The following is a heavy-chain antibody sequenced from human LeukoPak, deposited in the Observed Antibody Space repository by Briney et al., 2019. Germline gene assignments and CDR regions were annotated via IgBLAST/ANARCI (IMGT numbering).Heavy chain of an antibody. CDR2: ISTSGSTI. CDR3: ARDATTQVGYVYMDV. V-gene: IGHV3-48*03. Sequence: GGSLRLSCTASGFTFGDYSMNWVRQAPGKGLEWVSHISTSGSTIHYADSVEGRFTISRDNAKNSLYLQMNSLRAEDTALYYCARDATTQVGYVYMDVWGKGTTVTISS. J-gene: IGHJ6*03. D-gene: IGHD5-18*01. CDR1: GFTFGDYS.